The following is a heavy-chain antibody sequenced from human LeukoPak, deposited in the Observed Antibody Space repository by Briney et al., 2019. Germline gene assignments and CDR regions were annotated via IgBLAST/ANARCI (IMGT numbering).Heavy chain of an antibody. CDR1: GFTFSSYG. CDR3: AKQGGWYFHYFDY. J-gene: IGHJ4*02. D-gene: IGHD6-19*01. CDR2: IIGSGGST. V-gene: IGHV3-23*01. Sequence: PGGSLRRSCAASGFTFSSYGMRWVRQAPGMGREWVSAIIGSGGSTYYADSVKGRFTISRDNSKNTLYLQMNSLRAEDTAVYYCAKQGGWYFHYFDYWGQGTLVTVSS.